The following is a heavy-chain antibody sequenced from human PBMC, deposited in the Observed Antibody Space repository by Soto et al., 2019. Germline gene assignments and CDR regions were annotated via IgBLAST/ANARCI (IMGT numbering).Heavy chain of an antibody. Sequence: QVQLVQYGAELKKPGSSVNVSCAASGGTFKTYTINWVRQAPGQGLEWIGQIIPMYDSANYAQRFQGRVTISADKSTNIAYMELSGLRSEDTALYYCATWRTYSGSYCCDYWGQGTLVSVSS. CDR2: IIPMYDSA. J-gene: IGHJ4*02. D-gene: IGHD1-26*01. CDR1: GGTFKTYT. V-gene: IGHV1-69*06. CDR3: ATWRTYSGSYCCDY.